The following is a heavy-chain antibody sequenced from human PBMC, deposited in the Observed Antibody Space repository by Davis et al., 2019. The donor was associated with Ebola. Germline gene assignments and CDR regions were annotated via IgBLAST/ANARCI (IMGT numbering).Heavy chain of an antibody. CDR3: ARDRVVVVPAALYYYYYSMDV. CDR1: GFTFSSYG. CDR2: IRSEATSQ. D-gene: IGHD2-2*01. J-gene: IGHJ6*02. Sequence: GESLKISCEASGFTFSSYGMHWVRQAPGKGLEWVAFIRSEATSQDYGKSVQGRFFISRDDSKNTLYLQMNSLRAEDTAVYYCARDRVVVVPAALYYYYYSMDVWGQGTTVTVSS. V-gene: IGHV3-30*02.